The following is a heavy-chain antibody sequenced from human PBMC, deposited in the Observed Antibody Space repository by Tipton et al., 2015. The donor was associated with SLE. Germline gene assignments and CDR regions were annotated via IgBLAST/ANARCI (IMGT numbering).Heavy chain of an antibody. J-gene: IGHJ6*03. D-gene: IGHD1-1*01. CDR2: IYYSGST. CDR3: ARMGWNDLIYYYYYMDV. CDR1: GGSISNYF. V-gene: IGHV4-59*01. Sequence: TLSLTCTVSGGSISNYFWSWIRQPPGKGLQWIGYIYYSGSTNYNPSLKSRVTISVDTSKNQFSLKLSSVTAADTAVYYCARMGWNDLIYYYYYMDVWGKGTTVTVSS.